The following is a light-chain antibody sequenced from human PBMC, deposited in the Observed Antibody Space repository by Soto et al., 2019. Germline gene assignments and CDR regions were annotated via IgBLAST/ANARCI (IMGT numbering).Light chain of an antibody. V-gene: IGKV3-20*01. CDR1: QSVTSSY. J-gene: IGKJ4*01. CDR3: QQYGSSHT. CDR2: GAS. Sequence: EIVLTQSPGTLSLSPGERATLSCRASQSVTSSYLAWYQQKPGQAPRLLIYGASSRATGIPDRFSGSRSGTDFTLTISRLEPEDFAVYYCQQYGSSHTFGGGTKVEIK.